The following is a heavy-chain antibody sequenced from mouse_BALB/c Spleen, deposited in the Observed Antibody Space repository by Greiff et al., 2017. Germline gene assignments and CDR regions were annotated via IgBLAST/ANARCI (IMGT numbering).Heavy chain of an antibody. J-gene: IGHJ1*01. CDR3: AIWAYYCGSSYWYFDV. Sequence: EVQLVESGGGLVQPGGSLKLSCAASGFTFSSYTMSWVRQTPEKRLEWVAYISNGGGSTYYPDTVKGRFTISRDNAKNTLYLQMSSLKSEDTAMYYCAIWAYYCGSSYWYFDVWGAGTTVTVSS. V-gene: IGHV5-12-2*01. D-gene: IGHD1-1*01. CDR1: GFTFSSYT. CDR2: ISNGGGST.